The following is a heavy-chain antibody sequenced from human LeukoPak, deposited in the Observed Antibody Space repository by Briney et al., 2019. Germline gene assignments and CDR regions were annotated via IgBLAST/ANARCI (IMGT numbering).Heavy chain of an antibody. CDR1: GFTFSKYW. Sequence: GGSLRLSCAASGFTFSKYWMLSVRQAPGKGLESVSRINTDGTVTTYADSVKGRFTASRDKADNTMFLQMNSVRDEDTAVYYCATKQWLAPPPDSWGQGTPVTVSS. D-gene: IGHD6-19*01. CDR3: ATKQWLAPPPDS. V-gene: IGHV3-74*01. J-gene: IGHJ4*02. CDR2: INTDGTVT.